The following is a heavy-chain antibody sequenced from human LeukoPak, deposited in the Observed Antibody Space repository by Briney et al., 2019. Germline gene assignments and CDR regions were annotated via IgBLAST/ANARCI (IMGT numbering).Heavy chain of an antibody. CDR3: ARESVWGSYRAKTYYYYYYMDV. CDR1: GGSISSSSYY. V-gene: IGHV4-39*02. D-gene: IGHD3-16*02. CDR2: IYYGGST. Sequence: PSETLSLTCTVSGGSISSSSYYWGWIRQPPGKGLEWIGSIYYGGSTYYNPSLKSRVTISVDTSKNQFSLKLSSVTAADTAVYYCARESVWGSYRAKTYYYYYYMDVWGKRTTVTVSS. J-gene: IGHJ6*03.